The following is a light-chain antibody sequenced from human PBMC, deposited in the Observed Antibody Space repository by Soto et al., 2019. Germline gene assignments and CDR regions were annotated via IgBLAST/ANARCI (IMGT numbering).Light chain of an antibody. CDR1: QSISDW. Sequence: DIQMTQSPSTLSASVGDRVTITCRASQSISDWLAWYQQKPGKAPKLVIYKAFRLETGVPSRFSGSGSGTEFTLTISSLQPDDFATYYCQQYNGYSYTFGQGTKLEIK. V-gene: IGKV1-5*03. CDR2: KAF. J-gene: IGKJ2*01. CDR3: QQYNGYSYT.